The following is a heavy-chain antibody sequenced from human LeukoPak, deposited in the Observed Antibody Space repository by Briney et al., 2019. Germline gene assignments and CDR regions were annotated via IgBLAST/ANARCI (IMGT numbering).Heavy chain of an antibody. CDR2: ISGSGGST. D-gene: IGHD3-22*01. J-gene: IGHJ4*02. CDR3: AKDRDSSGYYYDYFDY. V-gene: IGHV3-23*01. Sequence: GGSLRLSCAASGFTFSSYGMSWVRQAPGKGLEWVSAISGSGGSTYYADSVKGRFTISRDNSKNTLYLQMNSLRAEDTAVYYCAKDRDSSGYYYDYFDYWGQGTLVTVSS. CDR1: GFTFSSYG.